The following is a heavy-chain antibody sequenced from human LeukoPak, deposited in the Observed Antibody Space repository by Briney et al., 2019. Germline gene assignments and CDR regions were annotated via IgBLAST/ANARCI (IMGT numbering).Heavy chain of an antibody. CDR3: ARVPRCSGGSCYEWGHYYYYMDV. CDR1: GGTFSSYA. CDR2: IIPIFGTA. Sequence: SVKVSCKASGGTFSSYAISWVRQAPGQGLEWMGGIIPIFGTANYAQKFQGRVTITTDESTSTAYMELSSLRSEDTAVYYCARVPRCSGGSCYEWGHYYYYMDVWGKGNTVTVSS. V-gene: IGHV1-69*05. J-gene: IGHJ6*03. D-gene: IGHD2-15*01.